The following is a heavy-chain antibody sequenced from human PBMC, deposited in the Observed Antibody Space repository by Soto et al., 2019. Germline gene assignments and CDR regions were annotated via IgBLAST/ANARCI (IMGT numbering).Heavy chain of an antibody. Sequence: PSETLSLTCTVSGGSISSYYWSWIRQPAGKGLEWIGHIYSSGSTNYNPSLRSRVTMSVDTSKNQFSLKLNSVTAADTAVYYCARHVRMVATGFDPWGPGTLVTVS. CDR2: IYSSGST. D-gene: IGHD5-12*01. CDR3: ARHVRMVATGFDP. CDR1: GGSISSYY. J-gene: IGHJ5*02. V-gene: IGHV4-4*07.